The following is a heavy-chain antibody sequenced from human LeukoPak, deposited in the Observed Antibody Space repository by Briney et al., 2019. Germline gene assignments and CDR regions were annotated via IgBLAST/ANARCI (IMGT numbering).Heavy chain of an antibody. CDR3: AREGIDSSGYYYSSFDY. CDR1: GYTFTGYY. J-gene: IGHJ4*02. CDR2: INPNSGGT. V-gene: IGHV1-2*06. D-gene: IGHD3-22*01. Sequence: ASVKVSCMASGYTFTGYYMHWVRQAPGQGLEWMGRINPNSGGTNYAQKFQGRVTMTRDTSISTAYMELSRLRSDDTAVYYCAREGIDSSGYYYSSFDYWGQGTLVTVSS.